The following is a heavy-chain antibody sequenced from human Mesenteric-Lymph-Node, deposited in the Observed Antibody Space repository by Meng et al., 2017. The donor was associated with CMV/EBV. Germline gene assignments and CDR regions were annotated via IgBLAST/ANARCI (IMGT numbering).Heavy chain of an antibody. CDR1: GFTFSDDW. Sequence: GGSLRLSCAASGFTFSDDWMSWVRQAPGEGLEWVANMKEDGSEKYYVGSLKGRFTISRDNARNSLSLQMNSLRAEDTAVYFCARGNWGGDYWGQGALVTVSS. V-gene: IGHV3-7*01. CDR3: ARGNWGGDY. CDR2: MKEDGSEK. D-gene: IGHD7-27*01. J-gene: IGHJ4*02.